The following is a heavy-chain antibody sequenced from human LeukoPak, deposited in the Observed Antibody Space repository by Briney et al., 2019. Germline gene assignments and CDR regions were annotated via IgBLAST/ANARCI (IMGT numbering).Heavy chain of an antibody. Sequence: GGSLRLSCAASGFTFSSYAMHWVRQAPGKGLEWVAVISYDGSNKYYADSVKGQFTISRDNSKNTLYLQMNSLRAEDTAVYYCARALTPTMIVVDDAFDIWGQGTMVTVSS. CDR3: ARALTPTMIVVDDAFDI. D-gene: IGHD3-22*01. CDR2: ISYDGSNK. V-gene: IGHV3-30*01. J-gene: IGHJ3*02. CDR1: GFTFSSYA.